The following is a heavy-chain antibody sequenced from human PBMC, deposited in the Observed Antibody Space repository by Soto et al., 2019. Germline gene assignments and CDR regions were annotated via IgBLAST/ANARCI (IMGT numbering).Heavy chain of an antibody. J-gene: IGHJ4*02. CDR2: TGLNGRTT. CDR1: GFTFSMSA. Sequence: EVQLLESGGGLVQPGGSLRLSCAASGFTFSMSAMTWVRQAPGKGPEWVSTTGLNGRTTYYADSVKGRFTVSRDNSKNTLDLHMSSLRAEDTAVYYCATVHSTSRSFDYWGQGTLVTVSS. V-gene: IGHV3-23*01. CDR3: ATVHSTSRSFDY. D-gene: IGHD6-6*01.